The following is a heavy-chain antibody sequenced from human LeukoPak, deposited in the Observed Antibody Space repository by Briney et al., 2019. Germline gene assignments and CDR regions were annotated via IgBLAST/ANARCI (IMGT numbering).Heavy chain of an antibody. CDR1: GFTFSSYW. V-gene: IGHV3-7*01. CDR3: ARESTYYYDSSGYSDY. J-gene: IGHJ4*02. Sequence: GGSLRLSCAASGFTFSSYWMSWVRQAPGKGLEWVANIKQDGSEKYYVDSVKGRFTISRDNAKNSLYLQMNSLRAEDTAAYYCARESTYYYDSSGYSDYWGQGTLVTVSS. CDR2: IKQDGSEK. D-gene: IGHD3-22*01.